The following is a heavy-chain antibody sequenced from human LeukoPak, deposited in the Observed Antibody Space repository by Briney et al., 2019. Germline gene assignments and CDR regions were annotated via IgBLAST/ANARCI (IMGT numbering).Heavy chain of an antibody. CDR1: GGTFSSYA. Sequence: GASVKVSCKASGGTFSSYAISWVRQAPGQGLEWVGGIIPIFGTAIYAQKFQGRVTITADESTSTAYMELSSLRSEDTAVYYCARDEGIAAAGLNWFDPWGQGTLVTVSS. CDR3: ARDEGIAAAGLNWFDP. CDR2: IIPIFGTA. V-gene: IGHV1-69*13. D-gene: IGHD6-13*01. J-gene: IGHJ5*02.